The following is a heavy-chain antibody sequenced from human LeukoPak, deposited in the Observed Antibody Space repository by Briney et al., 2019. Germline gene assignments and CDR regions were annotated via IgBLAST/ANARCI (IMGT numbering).Heavy chain of an antibody. J-gene: IGHJ4*02. V-gene: IGHV3-74*01. CDR3: ARGSTQYSSGWYGLDY. D-gene: IGHD6-19*01. CDR1: GFTFSSYW. Sequence: GGSLRLSCAASGFTFSSYWMHWVRKPPGKGLVWVSRVNSDGSSTTYADSVKGRFTISRDNAKNTLYLQMNSLRAEDTAVYYCARGSTQYSSGWYGLDYWGQGTLVTVSS. CDR2: VNSDGSST.